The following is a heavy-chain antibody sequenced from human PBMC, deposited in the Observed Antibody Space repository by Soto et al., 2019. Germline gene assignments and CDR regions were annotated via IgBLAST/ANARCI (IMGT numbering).Heavy chain of an antibody. CDR1: GYTFTSYG. D-gene: IGHD3-22*01. J-gene: IGHJ4*02. CDR2: ISAYNGNT. Sequence: ASVKVSCKASGYTFTSYGISWVRQAPGQGLEWMGWISAYNGNTNYAQKLQGRVTMTTDTSTSTAYMELRSLRSDDTAVYYCARDYRVYYDSSGYTGFDNWGQGTLVTVSS. V-gene: IGHV1-18*01. CDR3: ARDYRVYYDSSGYTGFDN.